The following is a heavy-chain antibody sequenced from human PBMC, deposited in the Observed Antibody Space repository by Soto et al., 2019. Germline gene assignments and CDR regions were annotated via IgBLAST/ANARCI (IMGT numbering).Heavy chain of an antibody. V-gene: IGHV3-48*01. CDR1: GFTFSSYN. J-gene: IGHJ4*02. Sequence: QPGGSLRLSCAASGFTFSSYNMNWVRQAPGKGLEWVSYISSSGSTIYSAASVKGRFTISRDNAKNSLFLQMNSLRAEDTAVYYCARALCGGSCYFDYWGQGTLVTVSS. CDR3: ARALCGGSCYFDY. CDR2: ISSSGSTI. D-gene: IGHD2-15*01.